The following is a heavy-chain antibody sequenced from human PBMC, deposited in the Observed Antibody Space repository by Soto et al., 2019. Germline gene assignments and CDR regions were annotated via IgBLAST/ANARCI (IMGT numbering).Heavy chain of an antibody. J-gene: IGHJ4*02. Sequence: SETLSLTCTVSGGSISSSSYYWGWIRQPPGKGLEWIGSIYYSGSTYYNPSLKSRVTISVDTSKNQFSLKLSSVTAADTAVYYCARLPKEAGTFVGYWGQGTLVTVSS. CDR1: GGSISSSSYY. D-gene: IGHD6-19*01. V-gene: IGHV4-39*01. CDR3: ARLPKEAGTFVGY. CDR2: IYYSGST.